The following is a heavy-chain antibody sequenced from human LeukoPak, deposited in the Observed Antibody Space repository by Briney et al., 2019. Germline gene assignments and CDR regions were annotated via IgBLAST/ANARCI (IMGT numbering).Heavy chain of an antibody. J-gene: IGHJ4*02. CDR1: GGAFSSYA. CDR3: ARDGTIAAAGAHFDY. CDR2: IIPIFGTA. Sequence: SVKVSCKASGGAFSSYATSWVRQAPGQGLEWMGGIIPIFGTANYAQESQGRVTITADESTSTAYMELSSLRSEDTAVYYCARDGTIAAAGAHFDYWGQGTLVTVSS. D-gene: IGHD6-13*01. V-gene: IGHV1-69*13.